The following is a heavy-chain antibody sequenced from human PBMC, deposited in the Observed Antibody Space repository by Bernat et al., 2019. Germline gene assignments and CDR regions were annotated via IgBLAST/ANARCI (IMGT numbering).Heavy chain of an antibody. J-gene: IGHJ3*02. CDR1: GFTVSSNY. Sequence: EVQLVETGGGLIQPGGSLRLSCAASGFTVSSNYMSWVRQAPGKGLEWVSVIYSGGSTYYADSVKGRFTISRDNSKNTLYLQMNSLRAEDTAVYYCAREAPPNSGSYWGFAFDIWGQGTMVTVSS. V-gene: IGHV3-53*02. CDR2: IYSGGST. CDR3: AREAPPNSGSYWGFAFDI. D-gene: IGHD1-26*01.